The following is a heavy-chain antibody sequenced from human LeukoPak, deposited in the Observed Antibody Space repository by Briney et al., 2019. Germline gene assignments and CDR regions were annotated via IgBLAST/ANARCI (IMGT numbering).Heavy chain of an antibody. CDR3: ARLEDGSGWLDFDY. V-gene: IGHV3-73*01. Sequence: GGSLRLSCEASGLTLSGSAVHWVRQASGKGLEWVGRIRSKANLYATAYPASVKGRFTISRDDSKNTAYLQMNSLKTEDTAVYYCARLEDGSGWLDFDYWGQGTLVTVSS. CDR1: GLTLSGSA. D-gene: IGHD6-19*01. J-gene: IGHJ4*02. CDR2: IRSKANLYAT.